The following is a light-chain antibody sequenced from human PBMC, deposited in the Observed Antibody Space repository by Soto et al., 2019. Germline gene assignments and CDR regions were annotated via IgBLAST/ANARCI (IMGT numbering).Light chain of an antibody. CDR2: DSS. J-gene: IGKJ2*01. V-gene: IGKV3-15*01. CDR1: QIVSNS. CDR3: QQYNNWAFT. Sequence: EIVMTQSPATLSVSPGERVTLSCRASQIVSNSLAWYQQNPGQAPRLLIHDSSNRAIGIPARFSGSGSGTEFTLTISSLQSEDFAVYYCQQYNNWAFTFGQGTKLEIK.